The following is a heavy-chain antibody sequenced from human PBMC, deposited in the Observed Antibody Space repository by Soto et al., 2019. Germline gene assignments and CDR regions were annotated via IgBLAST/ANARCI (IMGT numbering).Heavy chain of an antibody. CDR2: IYYSGAT. V-gene: IGHV4-59*12. J-gene: IGHJ6*02. Sequence: SETLSLTCTVSGGSISSFYWSWVRQTPGKGLEWIGYIYYSGATYYNPSLEGRVTISVDTSKNQFSLKLSSVTAADTAVYYCARGGLGYCSGGSCYSAELSRYYYGMDVWGQGTTVTVSS. CDR3: ARGGLGYCSGGSCYSAELSRYYYGMDV. D-gene: IGHD2-15*01. CDR1: GGSISSFY.